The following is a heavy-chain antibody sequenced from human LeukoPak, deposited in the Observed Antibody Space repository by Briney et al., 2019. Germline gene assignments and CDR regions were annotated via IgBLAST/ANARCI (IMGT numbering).Heavy chain of an antibody. CDR2: IWYDGSNK. D-gene: IGHD3-22*01. CDR1: GFTFSRYG. V-gene: IGHV3-33*01. CDR3: ARSDYYDSSRYYYGY. Sequence: GRSLRLSCGASGFTFSRYGMHWVRQAPGKGLEWVAIIWYDGSNKYYADSVKGRFTISRDNSKNTLYLQMNSLRAEDTAVYYCARSDYYDSSRYYYGYWGQGTLVTVSS. J-gene: IGHJ4*02.